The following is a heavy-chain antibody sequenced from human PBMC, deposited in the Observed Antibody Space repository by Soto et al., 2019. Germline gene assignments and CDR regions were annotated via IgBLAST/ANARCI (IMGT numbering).Heavy chain of an antibody. CDR2: IYPGDSDT. V-gene: IGHV5-51*01. D-gene: IGHD2-15*01. CDR1: GYSFTSYW. CDR3: ARAKYCSGGSCDYYYGMDV. Sequence: GESLKISCKGSGYSFTSYWIGWVRQMPGKGLEWMGIIYPGDSDTRYSPSFQGQVTISADKSISTAYLQRSSLKASDTAMYYCARAKYCSGGSCDYYYGMDVWGQGTTVTVSS. J-gene: IGHJ6*02.